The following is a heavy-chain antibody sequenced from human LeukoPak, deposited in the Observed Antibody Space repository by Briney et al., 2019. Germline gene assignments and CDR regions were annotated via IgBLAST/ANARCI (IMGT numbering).Heavy chain of an antibody. V-gene: IGHV3-21*01. J-gene: IGHJ5*02. Sequence: GGSLRLSCAASGFTFSSYSMNWVRQAPGKGLEWVSSISSSSSYIYYADSVKGRFTISRDNAKNSLYLQMNSLRAEDTAVYYCARSGIAAAGTGRFDPWGQGTLATVSS. D-gene: IGHD6-13*01. CDR3: ARSGIAAAGTGRFDP. CDR1: GFTFSSYS. CDR2: ISSSSSYI.